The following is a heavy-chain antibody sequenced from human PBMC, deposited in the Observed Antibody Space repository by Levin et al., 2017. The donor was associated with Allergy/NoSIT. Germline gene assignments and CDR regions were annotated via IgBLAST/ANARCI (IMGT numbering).Heavy chain of an antibody. Sequence: PGGSLRLSCVASGFTLSSSWMHWVRQVPGKGLAWVARISTDGSHTSYADFVRGRFIISRDNVKNTVSLQMNSLRGDDTAVDYCVRDEGSDDFYSGYRFDTWGQGALVTVSS. V-gene: IGHV3-74*01. CDR3: VRDEGSDDFYSGYRFDT. CDR1: GFTLSSSW. CDR2: ISTDGSHT. J-gene: IGHJ4*02. D-gene: IGHD3-3*01.